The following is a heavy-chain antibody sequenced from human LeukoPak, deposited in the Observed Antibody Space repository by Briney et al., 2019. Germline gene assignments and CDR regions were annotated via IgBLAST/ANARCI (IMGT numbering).Heavy chain of an antibody. Sequence: ASVKVSCKASGYTFTSYYVYWVRQAPGQGLEWMGIINPNDDTKAYAQKFQGRVTMTRDTSTSTVYMELSSLRSEDTAVYYCARDFRYYASSADFWGQGTLVTVSS. CDR3: ARDFRYYASSADF. J-gene: IGHJ4*02. V-gene: IGHV1-46*01. D-gene: IGHD3-22*01. CDR2: INPNDDTK. CDR1: GYTFTSYY.